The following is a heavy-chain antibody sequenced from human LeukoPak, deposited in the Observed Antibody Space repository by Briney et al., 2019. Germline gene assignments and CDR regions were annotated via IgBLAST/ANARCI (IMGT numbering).Heavy chain of an antibody. V-gene: IGHV4-34*01. CDR2: INHSGST. CDR3: ARGGNTVPYYYDSSGYAFDI. D-gene: IGHD3-22*01. Sequence: SETLSLTCAVYGGSFSGYHWSWIRQPPGKGLEWIGEINHSGSTNYNPSLKSRVTISVDTSKNQFSLKLSSVTAADTAVYYCARGGNTVPYYYDSSGYAFDIWGQGTMVTVSS. CDR1: GGSFSGYH. J-gene: IGHJ3*02.